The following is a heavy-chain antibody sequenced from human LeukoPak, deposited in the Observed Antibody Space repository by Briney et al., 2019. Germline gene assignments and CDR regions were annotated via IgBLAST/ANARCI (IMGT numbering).Heavy chain of an antibody. V-gene: IGHV3-7*01. Sequence: GGSLRLSCAASGFTFSSYWMSWVRQAPGKGLEWVANIKQDGSEKYYVDSVKGRFTISRDNAKNSLYLQMNSLRAEDTAVYYCARDQKGFEDYYYYMDVWGKGTTVTVSS. J-gene: IGHJ6*03. CDR1: GFTFSSYW. CDR3: ARDQKGFEDYYYYMDV. CDR2: IKQDGSEK.